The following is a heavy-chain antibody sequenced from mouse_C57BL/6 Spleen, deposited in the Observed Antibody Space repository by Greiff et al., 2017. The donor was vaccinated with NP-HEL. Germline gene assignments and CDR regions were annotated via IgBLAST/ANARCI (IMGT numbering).Heavy chain of an antibody. CDR3: ARRSTTYRLYYYAMDY. J-gene: IGHJ4*01. CDR2: ISSGSSTI. Sequence: EVQLVESGGGLVKPGGSLKLSCAASGFTFSDYGMHWVRQAPEKGLEWVAYISSGSSTIYYADTVKGRFTISRDNAKNTLFLQMTSLRSEDTAMYYCARRSTTYRLYYYAMDYWGQGTSVTVSS. D-gene: IGHD2-14*01. V-gene: IGHV5-17*01. CDR1: GFTFSDYG.